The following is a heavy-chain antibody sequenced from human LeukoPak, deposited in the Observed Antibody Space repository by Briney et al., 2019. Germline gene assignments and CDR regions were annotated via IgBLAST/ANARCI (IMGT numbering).Heavy chain of an antibody. J-gene: IGHJ4*02. Sequence: GASVKVSCKASGYSFHGYDLQWLRQAPGQRLEWMGWISGHNGDTRYSQKFQDRITLTRDTSASTGYMELTSPTSEDTAVYYCARSGLYSSSWRTSDFWGQGTLVTVSS. CDR1: GYSFHGYD. CDR2: ISGHNGDT. CDR3: ARSGLYSSSWRTSDF. V-gene: IGHV1-3*01. D-gene: IGHD6-19*01.